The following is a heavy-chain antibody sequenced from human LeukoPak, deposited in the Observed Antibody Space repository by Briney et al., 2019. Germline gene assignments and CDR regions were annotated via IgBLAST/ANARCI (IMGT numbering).Heavy chain of an antibody. CDR1: GFTFSSYS. Sequence: PGGSLRLSCAASGFTFSSYSMNWVRQAPGKGLEWDSSISSSSSYINYADSVKGRFTISRDNAKNSLYLPMNSLRAEDTAVYYCARATDGDYVPYWGQGTLVTVSS. CDR3: ARATDGDYVPY. CDR2: ISSSSSYI. V-gene: IGHV3-21*01. J-gene: IGHJ4*02. D-gene: IGHD4-17*01.